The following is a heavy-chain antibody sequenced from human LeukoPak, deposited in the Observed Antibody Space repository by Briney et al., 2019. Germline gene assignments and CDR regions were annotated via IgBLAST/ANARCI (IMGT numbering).Heavy chain of an antibody. J-gene: IGHJ4*02. CDR3: ARGRGYFDY. CDR2: IYYSGST. CDR1: GGSISSYY. Sequence: PSEILSLTCTVSGGSISSYYWSWIRQPPGKGLEWIGYIYYSGSTNYNPSLKSRVTISVDTSKNQFSLKLSSVTAADTAVYYCARGRGYFDYWGQGTLVTVSS. D-gene: IGHD3-10*01. V-gene: IGHV4-59*01.